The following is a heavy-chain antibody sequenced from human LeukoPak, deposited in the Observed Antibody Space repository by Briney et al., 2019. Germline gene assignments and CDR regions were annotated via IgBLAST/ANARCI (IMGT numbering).Heavy chain of an antibody. V-gene: IGHV4-39*01. J-gene: IGHJ4*02. CDR3: ARSLSDIVVVPAAPERDY. D-gene: IGHD2-2*01. CDR2: IYYSGST. CDR1: GGSISSSSYY. Sequence: SETLSLTCTVSGGSISSSSYYWGWIRQPPGKGLEWIGSIYYSGSTYYNPSLKSRVTISVDTSKNQFSLKLSSVTAADTAVYYCARSLSDIVVVPAAPERDYWGQGTLVTVSS.